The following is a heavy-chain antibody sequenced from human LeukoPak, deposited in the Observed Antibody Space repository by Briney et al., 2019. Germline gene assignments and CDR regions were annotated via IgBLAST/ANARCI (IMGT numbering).Heavy chain of an antibody. V-gene: IGHV4-59*12. CDR2: IFSSGST. CDR1: GDSISGYY. Sequence: SETLSLTCTVSGDSISGYYWSWIRQPPGKGLEWIGYIFSSGSTNYNPSLKSRVTISVDTSKNQFSLKLNSVTAADTAVYYCARVGDYALKDWGQGTLVTVSS. D-gene: IGHD3-16*01. J-gene: IGHJ4*02. CDR3: ARVGDYALKD.